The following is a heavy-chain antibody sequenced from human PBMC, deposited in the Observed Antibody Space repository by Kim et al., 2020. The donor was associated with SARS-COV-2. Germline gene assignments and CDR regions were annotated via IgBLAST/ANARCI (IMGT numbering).Heavy chain of an antibody. J-gene: IGHJ4*02. Sequence: DSGKGRFTISRDKSKNTLYLQMNSLRAEDTAVYYCAKRAYYGSGSYGVDYWGQGTLVTVSS. CDR3: AKRAYYGSGSYGVDY. D-gene: IGHD3-10*01. V-gene: IGHV3-23*01.